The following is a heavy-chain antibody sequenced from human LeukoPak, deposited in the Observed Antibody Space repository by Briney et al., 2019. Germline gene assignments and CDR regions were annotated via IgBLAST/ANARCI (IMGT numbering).Heavy chain of an antibody. CDR3: ASYLTSIPSSMDV. V-gene: IGHV3-74*01. CDR2: ISTDGSST. CDR1: GFTFSRYW. D-gene: IGHD2/OR15-2a*01. J-gene: IGHJ6*02. Sequence: GGSLRLSCAASGFTFSRYWMHWLRQAPGKGLVWVSRISTDGSSTSYADSVKGRFTISRDNGKNTPYLQMNSLRAEDTAVYYCASYLTSIPSSMDVWGQGTTVTVSS.